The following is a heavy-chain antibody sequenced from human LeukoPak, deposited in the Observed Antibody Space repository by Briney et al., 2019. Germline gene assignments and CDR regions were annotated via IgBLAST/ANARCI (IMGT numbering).Heavy chain of an antibody. CDR1: GGSFSGYY. D-gene: IGHD3-9*01. J-gene: IGHJ4*02. V-gene: IGHV4-34*01. CDR3: ARGRPFYDILTGYPKGYFDY. Sequence: SETLSLTCAVYGGSFSGYYWSWIRQPPGKGLEWIGEINHSGSTNYNPSLKSRVTISVDTSKNQFSLKLGSVTAADTAVYYCARGRPFYDILTGYPKGYFDYWGQGTLVTVSS. CDR2: INHSGST.